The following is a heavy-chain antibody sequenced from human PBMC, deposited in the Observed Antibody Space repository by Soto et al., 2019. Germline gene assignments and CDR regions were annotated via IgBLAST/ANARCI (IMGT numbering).Heavy chain of an antibody. CDR2: IYHTEST. CDR1: CHSVSSGLYY. D-gene: IGHD5-18*01. V-gene: IGHV4-38-2*01. Sequence: SGTLSLTCAVSCHSVSSGLYYWGWCREPPGKGLEWIGSIYHTESTYYNPSLKSRVTMSVDTSKNQLSLKLSSMTAADTAVYFCARYGYSYSASLFDYWGQGPRVTVSS. CDR3: ARYGYSYSASLFDY. J-gene: IGHJ4*02.